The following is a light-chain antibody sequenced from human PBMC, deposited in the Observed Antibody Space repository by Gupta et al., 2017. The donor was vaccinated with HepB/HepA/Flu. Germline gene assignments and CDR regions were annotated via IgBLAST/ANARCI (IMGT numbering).Light chain of an antibody. CDR3: QTWGTGIRI. CDR2: LNSDGSH. Sequence: QLVVTQSPSASASLGASVKLTCPLSSGHSSYAIAWHQQQPEKGPRYLMKLNSDGSHSKGDGIPDRFSGSSSGAERYLTISSLQSEDEADYYCQTWGTGIRIFGGGTKLTVL. CDR1: SGHSSYA. J-gene: IGLJ2*01. V-gene: IGLV4-69*01.